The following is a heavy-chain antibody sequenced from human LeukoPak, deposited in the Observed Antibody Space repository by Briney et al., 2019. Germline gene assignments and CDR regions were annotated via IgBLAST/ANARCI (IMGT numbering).Heavy chain of an antibody. Sequence: GEPLKISCQGSGYSFTSYWIGWVPQMPGKGLEWMGIFYPGDSDTRYSPSFQGQVTISADKSISTAYLQWSSLKASDTAMCYCARADYQLQRKNFDYWGQGTLVTVSS. CDR2: FYPGDSDT. J-gene: IGHJ4*02. CDR1: GYSFTSYW. V-gene: IGHV5-51*01. CDR3: ARADYQLQRKNFDY. D-gene: IGHD2-2*01.